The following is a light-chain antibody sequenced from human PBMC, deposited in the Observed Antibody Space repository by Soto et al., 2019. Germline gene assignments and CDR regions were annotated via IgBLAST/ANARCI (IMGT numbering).Light chain of an antibody. V-gene: IGKV1-5*03. CDR3: QQYNNYFWA. CDR2: KAS. Sequence: IQMTQSPSTLSTSVGRRVTITCRATQSISSWLAWYQQKPGKAPKLLILKASSLESGVPSRFSGSGSGTEFTLTISSLQPDDLATYYCQQYNNYFWAFGQGTKVDIK. J-gene: IGKJ1*01. CDR1: QSISSW.